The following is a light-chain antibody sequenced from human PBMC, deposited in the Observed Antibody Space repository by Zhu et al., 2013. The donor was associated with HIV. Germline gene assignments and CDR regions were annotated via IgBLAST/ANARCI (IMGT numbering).Light chain of an antibody. CDR3: QSYDSSLSGAV. CDR2: EVA. V-gene: IGLV2-14*01. CDR1: SSDVGAYNF. Sequence: QSALTQPASVSGSPGQSITISCTGTSSDVGAYNFVSWYQQHPGKVPKLILYEVANRPSRISNRFSGSKSGNTASLTISGLQADDEADYYCQSYDSSLSGAVFGGGTKLTVL. J-gene: IGLJ3*02.